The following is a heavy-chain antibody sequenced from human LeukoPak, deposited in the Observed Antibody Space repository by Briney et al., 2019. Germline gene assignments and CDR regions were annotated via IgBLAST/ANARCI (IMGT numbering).Heavy chain of an antibody. Sequence: PSETLSLTCSVSGVSISASSNYWAWVRQPPGKGLEGIGRVYYTGSIRDNTSQKSRVSISVDMSKNHLFLTLSSVTAADTAFYYCASRDYRAWFDPCGQGIQVTVSP. V-gene: IGHV4-39*01. CDR2: VYYTGSI. J-gene: IGHJ5*02. CDR3: ASRDYRAWFDP. D-gene: IGHD2-21*01. CDR1: GVSISASSNY.